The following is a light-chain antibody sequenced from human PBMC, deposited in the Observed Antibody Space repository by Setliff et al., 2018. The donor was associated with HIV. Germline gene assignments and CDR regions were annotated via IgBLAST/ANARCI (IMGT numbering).Light chain of an antibody. CDR2: DVG. V-gene: IGLV2-11*01. CDR1: SGDVGGYKY. Sequence: QSVLTQPRSVSGSPGQSVTISCTGTSGDVGGYKYVSWYQQHPGKAPKLMIYDVGKRPSGVPDRFSGSKSGNTASLTISGLQAEDEADYYCCSYAGSNNVFGTGTKVTVL. J-gene: IGLJ1*01. CDR3: CSYAGSNNV.